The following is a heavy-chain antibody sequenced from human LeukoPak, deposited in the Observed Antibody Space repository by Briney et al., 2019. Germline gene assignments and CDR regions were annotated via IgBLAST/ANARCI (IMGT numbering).Heavy chain of an antibody. Sequence: GASVKVSCKVSGYTLTELSMHWVRQAPGKGLEWMGGFDPEDGETIYAQKFQGRVTMTEDTSTDTAYMELSSLRSEDTAVYYCATSLNPNYCSSTSCHYANWFDPWGQRTLVTVSS. J-gene: IGHJ5*02. V-gene: IGHV1-24*01. CDR1: GYTLTELS. CDR2: FDPEDGET. D-gene: IGHD2-2*01. CDR3: ATSLNPNYCSSTSCHYANWFDP.